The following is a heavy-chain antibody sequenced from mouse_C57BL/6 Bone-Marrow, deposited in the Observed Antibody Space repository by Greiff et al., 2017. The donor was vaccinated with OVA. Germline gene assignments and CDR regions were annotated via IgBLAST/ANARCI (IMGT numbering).Heavy chain of an antibody. CDR1: GYAFSSSW. CDR3: ANSWDFDY. J-gene: IGHJ2*01. Sequence: QVQLQQSGPELVKPGASVKISCKASGYAFSSSWMNWVKQRPGKGLEWIGRIYPGDGDTNYNGKFKGKATLTADKSSSTAYMQLSSLTSEDSAVYFCANSWDFDYWGQGTTLTVSS. D-gene: IGHD4-1*01. V-gene: IGHV1-82*01. CDR2: IYPGDGDT.